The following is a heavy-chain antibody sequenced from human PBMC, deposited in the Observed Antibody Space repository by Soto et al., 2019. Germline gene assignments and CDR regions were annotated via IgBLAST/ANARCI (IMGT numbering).Heavy chain of an antibody. J-gene: IGHJ6*02. CDR3: AVAMVREILIVESSGMHV. CDR1: GGSFNNYA. V-gene: IGHV1-69*01. CDR2: IIPNFDTP. Sequence: QVHLVQSGAEVKKPGSSVKVSCQTSGGSFNNYAVSWVRQAPGQGLEWRGGIIPNFDTPNYAQKFQDRVTIIVDESTSTVYMELRSLRSNDTAVDYCAVAMVREILIVESSGMHVWGQGTTVIVSS. D-gene: IGHD3-10*01.